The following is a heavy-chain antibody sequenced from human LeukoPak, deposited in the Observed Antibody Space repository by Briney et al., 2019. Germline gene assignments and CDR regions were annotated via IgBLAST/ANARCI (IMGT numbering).Heavy chain of an antibody. J-gene: IGHJ4*02. CDR2: IRYDGSNK. D-gene: IGHD1-26*01. CDR3: AKSSPPGRGWEYYFDY. CDR1: GFTFSSYG. V-gene: IGHV3-30*02. Sequence: GGSLRLSCAASGFTFSSYGMSWARQAPGKGLEWVAFIRYDGSNKYYADSVKGRFTISRDNSKNTLYLQMNSLRAEDTAVYYCAKSSPPGRGWEYYFDYWGQGTLVTVSS.